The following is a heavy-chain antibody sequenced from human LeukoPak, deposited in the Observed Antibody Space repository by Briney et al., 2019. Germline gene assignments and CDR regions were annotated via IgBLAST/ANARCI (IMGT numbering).Heavy chain of an antibody. J-gene: IGHJ4*02. CDR2: ITGSGGST. CDR3: ARGLFDFDY. D-gene: IGHD3-10*01. CDR1: GFTFDNFA. V-gene: IGHV3-23*01. Sequence: PGGSLRLSCAPSGFTFDNFAMTWVRQAPGKGLEWVSEITGSGGSTYYADSVKGRFTISRDNSKNTLYLQMNSLRDEDTAIYYCARGLFDFDYWGQGTLVTVSS.